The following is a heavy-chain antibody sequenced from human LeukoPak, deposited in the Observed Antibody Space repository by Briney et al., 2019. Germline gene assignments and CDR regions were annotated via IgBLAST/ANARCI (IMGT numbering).Heavy chain of an antibody. J-gene: IGHJ3*02. CDR1: GGSFSGYY. Sequence: ASETLSLTCAVYGGSFSGYYWSWIRQPPGKGLEWIGEINHSGSTNYNPSLKSRVTISVDPSKNQFSLKLSSVTAADTAVYCCAGLPVGDHAFDIWGQGTMVTVSS. D-gene: IGHD3-10*01. CDR3: AGLPVGDHAFDI. V-gene: IGHV4-34*01. CDR2: INHSGST.